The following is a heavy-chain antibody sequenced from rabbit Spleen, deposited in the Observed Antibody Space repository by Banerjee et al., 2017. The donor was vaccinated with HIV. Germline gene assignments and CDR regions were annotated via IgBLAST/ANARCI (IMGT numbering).Heavy chain of an antibody. CDR3: ARDLVAVIGWNFNL. V-gene: IGHV1S45*01. Sequence: EQLEESGGGLVKPEGSLTLTCKASGVSLNDKDVMCWVRQAPGKGLEWIGCIYGCAGSSTVYASWAKGRFIMSRTSSTTVTLQMTSLTAADTATYFCARDLVAVIGWNFNLWGPGTLVTVS. CDR2: IYGCAGSST. J-gene: IGHJ4*01. CDR1: GVSLNDKDV. D-gene: IGHD1-1*01.